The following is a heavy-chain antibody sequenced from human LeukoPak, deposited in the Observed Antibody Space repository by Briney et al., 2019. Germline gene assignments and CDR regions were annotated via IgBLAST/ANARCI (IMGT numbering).Heavy chain of an antibody. CDR3: ARGRYMDV. J-gene: IGHJ6*03. CDR2: ISSSGSTK. V-gene: IGHV3-48*03. Sequence: PGGPLRLFCAASGFNYCRYEMNWLRQAPGKARECGSYISSSGSTKYYADPVKGRFTISRDNAKNSLYLQMYSLRAEDTAVYYCARGRYMDVWGKGTTVTIPS. CDR1: GFNYCRYE.